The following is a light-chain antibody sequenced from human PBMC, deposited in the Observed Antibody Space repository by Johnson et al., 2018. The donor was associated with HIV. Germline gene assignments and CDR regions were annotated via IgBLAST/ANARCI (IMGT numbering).Light chain of an antibody. CDR3: GTWDSSLSAYV. CDR1: SSNIGNNY. J-gene: IGLJ1*01. V-gene: IGLV1-51*01. Sequence: QSVLTQPPSVSAAPGQKVTISCSGSSSNIGNNYVSWYQQFPGTAPKLLIYGNNKRPSGIPDRFSGSKSGTSATLGITGLQTGDEADYYCGTWDSSLSAYVFGTGTKVTVL. CDR2: GNN.